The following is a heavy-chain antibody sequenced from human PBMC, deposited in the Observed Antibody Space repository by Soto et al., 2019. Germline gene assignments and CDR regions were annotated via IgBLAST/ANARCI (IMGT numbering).Heavy chain of an antibody. CDR1: GGSFSGYY. V-gene: IGHV4-34*01. J-gene: IGHJ4*02. D-gene: IGHD3-3*01. CDR3: ARVGAWSGYHHYFDY. CDR2: INHSGST. Sequence: SETLSLTCAVYGGSFSGYYWSWIRQPPGKGLEWIGEINHSGSTNYNPSLKSRVTISVDTSKNQFSLKLSSVTAADTAVYYCARVGAWSGYHHYFDYWGQGTLVTVSS.